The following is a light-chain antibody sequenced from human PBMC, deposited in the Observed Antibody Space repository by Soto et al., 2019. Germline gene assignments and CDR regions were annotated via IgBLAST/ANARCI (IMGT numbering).Light chain of an antibody. V-gene: IGLV2-14*01. CDR3: SPYTSASTLLYL. Sequence: QSALTQPASVSGSPGQSITISCTGTSSDVGGYNYVSWYQQHPGIAPKLLIYGVTNRPSGVSTRFSGSKSGNTASLTISGLQAEDEAAYHCSPYTSASTLLYLFGTGTKLTVL. CDR2: GVT. CDR1: SSDVGGYNY. J-gene: IGLJ1*01.